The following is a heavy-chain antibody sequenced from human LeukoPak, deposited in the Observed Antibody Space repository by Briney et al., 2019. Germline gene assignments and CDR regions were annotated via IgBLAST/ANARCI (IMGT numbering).Heavy chain of an antibody. Sequence: GGSLRLSCAASGFIFNSYAMSWVRQAPGKGLEWVGRIKTKTGGGTTDYAAPVKGRFTISRDDSKNTLFLQMNSLKTEDTAVYYCTTNDAFDIWGQGTMVTVSS. CDR3: TTNDAFDI. CDR2: IKTKTGGGTT. V-gene: IGHV3-15*01. CDR1: GFIFNSYA. J-gene: IGHJ3*02.